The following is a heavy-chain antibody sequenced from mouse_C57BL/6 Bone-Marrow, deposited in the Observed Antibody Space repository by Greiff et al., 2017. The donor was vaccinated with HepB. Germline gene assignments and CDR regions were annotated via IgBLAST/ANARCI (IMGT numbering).Heavy chain of an antibody. D-gene: IGHD2-5*01. Sequence: VQLQQPGAELVMPGASVKLSCKASGYTFTSYWMHWVKQRPGQGLEWIGEIDPSDSYTNYNQKFKGKSTLTVDKSSSTAYMQLSSLTSEDSAVYYCARSWYSNYVGYFDVWGTGTTVTVSS. J-gene: IGHJ1*03. CDR1: GYTFTSYW. CDR3: ARSWYSNYVGYFDV. V-gene: IGHV1-69*01. CDR2: IDPSDSYT.